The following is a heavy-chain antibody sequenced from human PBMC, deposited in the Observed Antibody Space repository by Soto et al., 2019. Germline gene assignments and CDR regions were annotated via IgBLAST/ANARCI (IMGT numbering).Heavy chain of an antibody. Sequence: QVQLVESGGGVVQPGRSLGLSCAASGFTFRNYAIHWVRQAPGKGLEWVAAVSYDGSRKYYVDSVKGRFTISRDPSKNTLYLQMNSLRAEDTVVYFCARDRDTVTTYFYAMDVWGQGTTVIVSS. J-gene: IGHJ6*02. CDR2: VSYDGSRK. CDR3: ARDRDTVTTYFYAMDV. CDR1: GFTFRNYA. D-gene: IGHD4-17*01. V-gene: IGHV3-30-3*01.